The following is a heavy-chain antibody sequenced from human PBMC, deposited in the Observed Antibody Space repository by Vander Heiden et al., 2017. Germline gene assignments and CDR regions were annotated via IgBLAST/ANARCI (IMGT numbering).Heavy chain of an antibody. J-gene: IGHJ4*02. D-gene: IGHD6-19*01. Sequence: EVQLLESGGGLVQPGGSLRLSCAASGFPFSSYAMSWVRQAPGKGLEWVSAISGSGGSTYYADSVKGRFTISRDNSKNTLYLQMNSLRAEDTAVYYCAKDKWVHSSGWYADYWGQGTLVTVSS. CDR2: ISGSGGST. V-gene: IGHV3-23*01. CDR3: AKDKWVHSSGWYADY. CDR1: GFPFSSYA.